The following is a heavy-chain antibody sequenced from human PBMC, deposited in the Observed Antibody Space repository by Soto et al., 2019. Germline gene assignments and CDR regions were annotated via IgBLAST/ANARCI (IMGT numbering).Heavy chain of an antibody. CDR1: GGSIRSSTYY. CDR2: IYYSGST. V-gene: IGHV4-39*01. D-gene: IGHD6-13*01. J-gene: IGHJ4*02. Sequence: SETLSLTCTVSGGSIRSSTYYWGWIRQPPGKGLEWIGSIYYSGSTHNTPSLKSRVTMSVDTYTNQFSLKLNSVNAADTSVYFFTRHEGGAAADRPLDYWGQGMLVTVSS. CDR3: TRHEGGAAADRPLDY.